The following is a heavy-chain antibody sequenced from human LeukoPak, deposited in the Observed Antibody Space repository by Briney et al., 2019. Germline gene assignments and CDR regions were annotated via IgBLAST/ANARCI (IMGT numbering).Heavy chain of an antibody. D-gene: IGHD3-9*01. V-gene: IGHV3-30*18. CDR2: ISYDGSNK. Sequence: GGSLRLSCAASGFTFSSYSMNWVRQAPGKGLEWVAVISYDGSNKYYADSVKGRFTISRDNSKNTLYLQMNSLRAEDTAVYYCAKGDGENYDILTGYPYGWYYFDYWGQGTLVTVSS. J-gene: IGHJ4*02. CDR3: AKGDGENYDILTGYPYGWYYFDY. CDR1: GFTFSSYS.